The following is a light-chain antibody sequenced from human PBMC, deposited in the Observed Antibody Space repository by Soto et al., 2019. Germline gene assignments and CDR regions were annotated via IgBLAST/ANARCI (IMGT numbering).Light chain of an antibody. Sequence: QTVVTQEPSFSVSPGRTVTLTCGLSSGSVSTSYYPSWYQQTPGQAPRTLIYSTNTRSSGVPDRFSGSILGNKAALTITGVQADDESDYYWVLYMGSGISVFGGGTQLTVL. J-gene: IGLJ7*01. CDR3: VLYMGSGISV. CDR1: SGSVSTSYY. V-gene: IGLV8-61*01. CDR2: STN.